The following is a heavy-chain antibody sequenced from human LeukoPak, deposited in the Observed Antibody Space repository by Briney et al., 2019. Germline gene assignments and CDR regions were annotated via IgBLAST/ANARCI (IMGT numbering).Heavy chain of an antibody. Sequence: XXXWIRQPPGKGLEWIGEINHSGSTNYNPSLKSRVTISVDTSKNQFSLKLSSVTAADTAVYYCASRPQWLRYNWFDPWGQGTLVTVSS. J-gene: IGHJ5*02. D-gene: IGHD5-12*01. CDR1: X. CDR3: ASRPQWLRYNWFDP. CDR2: INHSGST. V-gene: IGHV4-34*01.